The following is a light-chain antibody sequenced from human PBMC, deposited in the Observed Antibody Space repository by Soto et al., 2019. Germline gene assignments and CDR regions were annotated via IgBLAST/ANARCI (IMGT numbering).Light chain of an antibody. Sequence: QSALTQPASVSGSPGQSITISCTGTSSDVGGYKYVSWYQQQPGKAPKLMIYEVSNRPSGVSNRFSGSKSGNTASLTISGLQADDEADYYCNSYTSSSTLVFGTGTKLTVL. J-gene: IGLJ1*01. CDR1: SSDVGGYKY. CDR3: NSYTSSSTLV. V-gene: IGLV2-14*01. CDR2: EVS.